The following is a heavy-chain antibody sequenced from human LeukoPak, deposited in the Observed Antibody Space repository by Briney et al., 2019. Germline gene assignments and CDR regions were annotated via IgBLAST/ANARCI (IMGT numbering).Heavy chain of an antibody. D-gene: IGHD6-13*01. CDR2: VGGGGGST. CDR3: AKDNRIAASGTNWFDP. J-gene: IGHJ5*02. V-gene: IGHV3-23*01. CDR1: GYIFSNYA. Sequence: GGSLRLSCAASGYIFSNYAMSWVRQAPGKGLEWVSAVGGGGGSTYYADSVKGRFTISRDNSKNTLFLQMNSLRAEDTALYYCAKDNRIAASGTNWFDPWGQGTLVTVTS.